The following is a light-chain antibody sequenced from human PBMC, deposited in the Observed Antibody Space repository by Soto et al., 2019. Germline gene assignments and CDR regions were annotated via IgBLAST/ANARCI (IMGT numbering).Light chain of an antibody. CDR3: VLYMGSGIWV. Sequence: QTVVTQEPSFSVSPGRTVTITCGLNSGSVSTSYYPSWYQQTPGQAPRTLIYSTNTRSSGVPDRFSGSILGNKAALTITGAQSDDESDYYCVLYMGSGIWVFGGGTKLNVL. CDR1: SGSVSTSYY. V-gene: IGLV8-61*01. J-gene: IGLJ3*02. CDR2: STN.